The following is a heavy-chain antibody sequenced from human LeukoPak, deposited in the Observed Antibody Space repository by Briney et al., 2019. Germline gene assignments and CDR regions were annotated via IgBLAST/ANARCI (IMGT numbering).Heavy chain of an antibody. J-gene: IGHJ6*04. D-gene: IGHD3-10*02. CDR3: AELGITMIGGV. Sequence: SGGSLRLSCAASGFTFSSYSMNWVRQAPGKGLEWVSYISSSSSTIYYADSVKGRFTISRDNAKNSLYLQMNSLRAGDTAVYYCAELGITMIGGVWGKGTTVTISS. CDR1: GFTFSSYS. CDR2: ISSSSSTI. V-gene: IGHV3-48*01.